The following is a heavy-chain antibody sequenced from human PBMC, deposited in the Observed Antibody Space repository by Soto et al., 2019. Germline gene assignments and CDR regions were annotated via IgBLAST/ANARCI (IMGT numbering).Heavy chain of an antibody. CDR3: KGDGYQTYYGMDV. J-gene: IGHJ6*02. V-gene: IGHV3-23*01. CDR1: GFTFSSYA. CDR2: ISGSGGST. Sequence: EVQLLESGGGLVQPGGSLRLSCAASGFTFSSYAMSWVRQAPGKGLEWVSAISGSGGSTYYADSVKGRFTISRDNSKNTLYLQMNSLRAEDTAVYYCKGDGYQTYYGMDVWGQGTTVTVSS. D-gene: IGHD5-12*01.